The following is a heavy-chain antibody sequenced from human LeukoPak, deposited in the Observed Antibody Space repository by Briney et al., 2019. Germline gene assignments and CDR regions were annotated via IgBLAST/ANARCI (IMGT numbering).Heavy chain of an antibody. CDR1: GFTFSSYS. Sequence: GGSLRLSCAASGFTFSSYSMNWVRQAPGKGLEWVSYISSSSSTIYYADSVKGRFTISRDNAKNSLYLQMNSLRAEDTAVYYCARAPRYYYDSSGYPPYYFDYWGQGTLVAVSS. CDR2: ISSSSSTI. CDR3: ARAPRYYYDSSGYPPYYFDY. V-gene: IGHV3-48*01. J-gene: IGHJ4*02. D-gene: IGHD3-22*01.